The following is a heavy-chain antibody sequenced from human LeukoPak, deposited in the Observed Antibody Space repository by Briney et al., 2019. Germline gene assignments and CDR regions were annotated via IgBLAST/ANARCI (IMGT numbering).Heavy chain of an antibody. CDR1: GFTVSNNY. CDR3: AGRRVLDASFDY. CDR2: IYSGDNT. D-gene: IGHD3-16*01. V-gene: IGHV3-66*02. J-gene: IGHJ4*02. Sequence: GGSLRLSCAASGFTVSNNYMSWVRQTPGKGLEWVSVIYSGDNTYYIESVTGRFTISRDNSKNTLFLQMNRLRAEDTAVYYCAGRRVLDASFDYWGQGTLVTVS.